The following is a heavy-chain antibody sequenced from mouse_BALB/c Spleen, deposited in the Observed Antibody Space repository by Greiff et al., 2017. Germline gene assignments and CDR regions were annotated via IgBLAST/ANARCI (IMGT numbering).Heavy chain of an antibody. D-gene: IGHD2-10*01. CDR1: GYTFSSYW. V-gene: IGHV1-9*01. CDR2: ILPGSGST. CDR3: ARTYYGNYNFAY. J-gene: IGHJ3*01. Sequence: QVQLKQSGAELMKPGASVKISCKATGYTFSSYWIEWVKQRPGHGLEWIGEILPGSGSTNYNEKFKGKATFTADTSSNTAYMQLSSLTSEDSAVYYCARTYYGNYNFAYWGQGTLVTVSA.